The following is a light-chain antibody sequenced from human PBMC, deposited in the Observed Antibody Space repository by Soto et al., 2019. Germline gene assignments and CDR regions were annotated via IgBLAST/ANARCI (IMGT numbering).Light chain of an antibody. CDR3: QQYGSSSWM. Sequence: EIVLTQSPGTLSLSPGERATLSCRASQSVSSIYLAWYQHKPGQAPRLLIYGASSRATGIPDRFSGSGSGTDFTLTISRLEPEDFAVYYCQQYGSSSWMFGRGTTVEIK. CDR2: GAS. J-gene: IGKJ1*01. V-gene: IGKV3-20*01. CDR1: QSVSSIY.